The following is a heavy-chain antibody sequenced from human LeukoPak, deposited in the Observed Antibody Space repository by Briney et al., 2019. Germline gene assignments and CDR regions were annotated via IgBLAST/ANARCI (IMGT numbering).Heavy chain of an antibody. CDR1: GGSISSSSYY. CDR2: IYYSGST. CDR3: ARRWYYYDSSGYKTDAFDI. V-gene: IGHV4-39*01. J-gene: IGHJ3*02. D-gene: IGHD3-22*01. Sequence: SETLSLTCTVSGGSISSSSYYWGWIRQPPGKGLEWIGSIYYSGSTYYNPSLKSRVTISVDTSKNQFSLKLSSVTAANTAVYYCARRWYYYDSSGYKTDAFDIWGQGTMVTVSS.